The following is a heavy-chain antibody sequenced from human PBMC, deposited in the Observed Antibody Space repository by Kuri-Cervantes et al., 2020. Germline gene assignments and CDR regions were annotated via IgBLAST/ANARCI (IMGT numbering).Heavy chain of an antibody. CDR2: IWYDGSNK. CDR3: ARDPTQGLYYFDY. V-gene: IGHV3-33*01. Sequence: GGSLRLSCAASGFTFSSYGMHWVRQAPGKGLEWVAVIWYDGSNKYYADSVKGRFTISRDNSKNTLYLQMNSLRAEDTAVYYCARDPTQGLYYFDYWGQGTLVTVSS. J-gene: IGHJ4*02. CDR1: GFTFSSYG. D-gene: IGHD3/OR15-3a*01.